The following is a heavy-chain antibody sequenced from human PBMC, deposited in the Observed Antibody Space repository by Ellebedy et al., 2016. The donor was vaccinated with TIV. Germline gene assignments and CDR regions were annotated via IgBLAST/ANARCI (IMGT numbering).Heavy chain of an antibody. CDR3: ARDHSDGDAFDI. CDR2: IIPIFGTA. CDR1: GGTFSSYA. D-gene: IGHD3-10*01. J-gene: IGHJ3*02. V-gene: IGHV1-69*13. Sequence: SVKVSXXASGGTFSSYAISWVRQAPGQGLEWMGGIIPIFGTANYAQKFQGRVTITADESTSTAYMELSSLRSEDTAVYYCARDHSDGDAFDIWGQGTMVTVSS.